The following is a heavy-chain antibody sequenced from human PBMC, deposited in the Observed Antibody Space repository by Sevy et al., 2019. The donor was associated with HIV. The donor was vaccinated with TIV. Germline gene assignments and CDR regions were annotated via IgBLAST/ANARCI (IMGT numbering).Heavy chain of an antibody. CDR2: IIPIFGTA. CDR1: GGTFSSYA. V-gene: IGHV1-69*13. D-gene: IGHD3-22*01. CDR3: ARGYYDSSGYYYYFDY. J-gene: IGHJ4*02. Sequence: ASVKVSCKASGGTFSSYAISWVRQAPGQGLEWMGGIIPIFGTANYAQKFQGRVTITADESTSTAYMELSSLRSEDTAVSYCARGYYDSSGYYYYFDYWGQGTLVTVSS.